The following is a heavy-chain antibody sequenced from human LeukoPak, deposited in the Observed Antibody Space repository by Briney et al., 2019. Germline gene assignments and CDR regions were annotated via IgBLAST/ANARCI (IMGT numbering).Heavy chain of an antibody. V-gene: IGHV3-11*04. D-gene: IGHD3-22*01. Sequence: GGSLRLSCAASGLTFSDYYMTWIRQAPGKGLEWVSSISGTGTTIYSADSVRGRFTASRDNARNSLFLHMNSLRAEDTAVYYCAVQITMIVVVPYFDYWGQGTLVTVSS. CDR1: GLTFSDYY. CDR3: AVQITMIVVVPYFDY. J-gene: IGHJ4*02. CDR2: ISGTGTTI.